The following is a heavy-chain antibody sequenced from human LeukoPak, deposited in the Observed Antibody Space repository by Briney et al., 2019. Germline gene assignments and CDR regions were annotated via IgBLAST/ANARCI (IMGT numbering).Heavy chain of an antibody. CDR2: ISSISHYI. Sequence: GGSLRLSCAAFEFTFGRYSMNWVRQAPGKGLEWVSTISSISHYIYYADSVKGRFTISRDNAKNSMYLQMDSLRAKDTGVYYCARDLSLGNPGGFDYWGQGALVTVSS. V-gene: IGHV3-21*01. CDR1: EFTFGRYS. J-gene: IGHJ4*02. D-gene: IGHD3-16*01. CDR3: ARDLSLGNPGGFDY.